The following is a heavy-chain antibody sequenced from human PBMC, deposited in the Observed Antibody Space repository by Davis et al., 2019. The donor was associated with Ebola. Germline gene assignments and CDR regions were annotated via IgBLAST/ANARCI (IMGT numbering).Heavy chain of an antibody. CDR1: GGSISSSNW. D-gene: IGHD1-26*01. J-gene: IGHJ6*02. V-gene: IGHV3-53*04. CDR2: IYSGGST. Sequence: ETLSLTCAVSGGSISSSNWWSWVRQAPGKGLEWVSVIYSGGSTYYADSVKGRFTISRHNSKNTLYLQMNSLRAEDTAVYYCARGGEHPNYYGMDVWGQGTTVTVSS. CDR3: ARGGEHPNYYGMDV.